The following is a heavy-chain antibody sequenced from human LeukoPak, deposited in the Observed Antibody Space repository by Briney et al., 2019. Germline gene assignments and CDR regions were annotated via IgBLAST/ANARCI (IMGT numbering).Heavy chain of an antibody. CDR1: GGSISSYY. J-gene: IGHJ6*03. CDR2: IYTSGST. Sequence: SETLSLTCTVSGGSISSYYWSWIRQPAGKGLEWIGRIYTSGSTNYNPSLKSRVTISVDKSKNQFSPKLSSVTAADTAVYYCARGGQPIVGAGLKPALYYMDVWGKGTTVTVSS. CDR3: ARGGQPIVGAGLKPALYYMDV. V-gene: IGHV4-4*07. D-gene: IGHD1-26*01.